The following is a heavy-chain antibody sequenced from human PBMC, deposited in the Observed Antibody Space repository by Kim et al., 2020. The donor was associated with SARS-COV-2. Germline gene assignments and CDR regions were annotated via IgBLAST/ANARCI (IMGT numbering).Heavy chain of an antibody. CDR1: GGSFSGYY. CDR2: INHSGST. Sequence: SETLSLTCAVYGGSFSGYYWSWIRQPPGKGLEWIGEINHSGSTNYNPSPKSRVTISVDTSKNQCSLKLSSVTAADTAVYYCAGEGIVVAPHRHMDVWGQGTTVTVSS. J-gene: IGHJ6*02. V-gene: IGHV4-34*01. D-gene: IGHD2-2*01. CDR3: AGEGIVVAPHRHMDV.